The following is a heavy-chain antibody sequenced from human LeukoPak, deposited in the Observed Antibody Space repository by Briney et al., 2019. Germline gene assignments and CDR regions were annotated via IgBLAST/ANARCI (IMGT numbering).Heavy chain of an antibody. CDR1: GYTFTGYY. Sequence: ASVKVSCKASGYTFTGYYMHWVRQAPGQGLEWMGWINPNSGGTNYAQKFQGRVTMTRDTSISTAYMELSRLRSDDTAVYYCAGANHRASPEISYGAVVSWFDPWGQGTLVTVSS. V-gene: IGHV1-2*02. D-gene: IGHD5-18*01. CDR3: AGANHRASPEISYGAVVSWFDP. CDR2: INPNSGGT. J-gene: IGHJ5*02.